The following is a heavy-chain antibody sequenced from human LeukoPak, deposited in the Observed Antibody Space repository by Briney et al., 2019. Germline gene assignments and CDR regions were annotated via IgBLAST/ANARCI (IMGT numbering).Heavy chain of an antibody. J-gene: IGHJ4*02. CDR1: GFTLSSYE. V-gene: IGHV3-23*01. CDR3: AKASAMIVVVSKHFDY. Sequence: PGGSLRLSCTASGFTLSSYEMSWIRQAPGKGLEWVSSIDYSGGDTHYADSVKGRFTISRDNSKNTLYLQMNSLRAEDTAVYYCAKASAMIVVVSKHFDYWGQGTLVTVSS. CDR2: IDYSGGDT. D-gene: IGHD3-22*01.